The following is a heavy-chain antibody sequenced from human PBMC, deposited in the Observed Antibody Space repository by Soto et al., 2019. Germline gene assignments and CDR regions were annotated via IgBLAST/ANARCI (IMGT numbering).Heavy chain of an antibody. D-gene: IGHD3-10*01. V-gene: IGHV3-23*01. Sequence: LRLSCAASGFTFSSYAMSWVRQAPGKGLEWVSAISGSGGSTYYADSVKGRFTISRDNSKNTLYLQMNSLRAEDTAVYYCAKALSNAYYGSGSYYTQYFDYWGQGTLVTVSS. J-gene: IGHJ4*02. CDR1: GFTFSSYA. CDR2: ISGSGGST. CDR3: AKALSNAYYGSGSYYTQYFDY.